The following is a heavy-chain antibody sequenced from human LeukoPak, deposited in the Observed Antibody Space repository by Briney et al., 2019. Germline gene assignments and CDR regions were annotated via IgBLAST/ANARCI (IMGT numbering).Heavy chain of an antibody. D-gene: IGHD6-6*01. CDR3: ATPAGIAARTLN. Sequence: ASVKVSCKASGYTFTSYDINWVRQATGQGLEWMGWMNPNSGNTGHAQKFQGRVTMTRNTSISTAYMELSSLRSEDTAVYYCATPAGIAARTLNWGQGTLVTVSS. CDR1: GYTFTSYD. CDR2: MNPNSGNT. J-gene: IGHJ4*02. V-gene: IGHV1-8*01.